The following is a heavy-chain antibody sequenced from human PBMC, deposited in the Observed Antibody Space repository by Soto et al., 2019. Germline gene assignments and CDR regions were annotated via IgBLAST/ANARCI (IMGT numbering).Heavy chain of an antibody. J-gene: IGHJ4*02. Sequence: PSETLSLTCAVSGGSIISNYWWAWIRQRPGKGLEWIGEIYHSGSTNYNPSLKSRVTISVDKSKNQFSLKLSSVTAADTAVYYCARARMFYDTSERYFDYWGQGTLVTVSS. CDR1: GGSIISNYW. V-gene: IGHV4-4*02. D-gene: IGHD3-3*01. CDR2: IYHSGST. CDR3: ARARMFYDTSERYFDY.